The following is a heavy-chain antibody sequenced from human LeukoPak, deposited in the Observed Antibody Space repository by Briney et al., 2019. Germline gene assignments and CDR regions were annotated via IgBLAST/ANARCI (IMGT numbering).Heavy chain of an antibody. J-gene: IGHJ5*02. D-gene: IGHD6-19*01. V-gene: IGHV4-34*01. CDR2: INHSGST. CDR1: GGSFSGYY. Sequence: SETLSLTCAVYGGSFSGYYWSWIRQPPGKGLEWIGEINHSGSTNYNPSLKSRVTISVDTSKNQFSLKLSSVTAADTAVYYCARVLAVAGKTFDPWGQGTLVTVSP. CDR3: ARVLAVAGKTFDP.